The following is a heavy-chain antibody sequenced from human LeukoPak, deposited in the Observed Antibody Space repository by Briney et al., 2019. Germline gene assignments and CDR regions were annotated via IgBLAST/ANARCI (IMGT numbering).Heavy chain of an antibody. CDR2: IYTSGST. J-gene: IGHJ3*02. D-gene: IGHD5-18*01. CDR3: ARVDTAMVWAFDI. Sequence: SETLSLTCTVSGGSISSYYRSWIRQPAGKGLEWIGRIYTSGSTNYNPSLKSRVTMSVDTSKNQFSLKLSSVTAADTAVYYCARVDTAMVWAFDIWGQGTMVTVSS. V-gene: IGHV4-4*07. CDR1: GGSISSYY.